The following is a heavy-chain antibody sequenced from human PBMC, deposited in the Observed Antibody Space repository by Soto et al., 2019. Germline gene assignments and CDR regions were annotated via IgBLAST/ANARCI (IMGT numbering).Heavy chain of an antibody. D-gene: IGHD3-9*01. CDR2: INHSGST. Sequence: SETLSLTCAVYGGSFSGYYGSWIRKPPGKGLEWIGEINHSGSTNYNPSLKSRVTISVDTSKNQFSLKLSSVTAADTAVYYCARGPPYYDILTQFDPWGQGTLVTVSS. J-gene: IGHJ5*02. CDR1: GGSFSGYY. V-gene: IGHV4-34*01. CDR3: ARGPPYYDILTQFDP.